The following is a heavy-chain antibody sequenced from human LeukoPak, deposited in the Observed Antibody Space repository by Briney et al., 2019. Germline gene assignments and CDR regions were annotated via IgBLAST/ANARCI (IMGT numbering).Heavy chain of an antibody. D-gene: IGHD3-10*01. CDR2: IWYDGTNK. J-gene: IGHJ4*02. V-gene: IGHV3-33*08. CDR1: GFSLSTNG. CDR3: ARRDGELLNDYFDY. Sequence: PGGSLRLSCAASGFSLSTNGMHWVRQAPGKGLEWVAVIWYDGTNKYYADSVKGRFTISRDNSKNTLYLQMNSLRAEDTAVYYCARRDGELLNDYFDYWGQGTLVTASS.